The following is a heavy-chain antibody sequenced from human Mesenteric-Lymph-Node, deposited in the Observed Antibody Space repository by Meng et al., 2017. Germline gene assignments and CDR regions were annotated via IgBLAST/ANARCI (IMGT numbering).Heavy chain of an antibody. V-gene: IGHV4-30-4*01. CDR2: IHHSGSA. D-gene: IGHD3-10*01. CDR3: ARQSGYFDY. CDR1: GGSMSSGNYY. Sequence: QVQLQAAGPGLVEPSQPLSLTCTVSGGSMSSGNYYWSWIRQPPGKGLEWIGYIHHSGSAYYNPSLKSRVTISVDTSKNQFSLKLSSVTATDTAVYYCARQSGYFDYWGQGTLVTVSS. J-gene: IGHJ4*02.